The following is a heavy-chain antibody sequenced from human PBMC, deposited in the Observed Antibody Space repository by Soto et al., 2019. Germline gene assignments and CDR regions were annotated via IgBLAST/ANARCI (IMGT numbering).Heavy chain of an antibody. J-gene: IGHJ4*02. V-gene: IGHV1-18*01. CDR1: GYTFTSYG. CDR2: VSAYNGNT. D-gene: IGHD5-12*01. Sequence: GASVKVSCKASGYTFTSYGISWVRQAPGQGLEWMGWVSAYNGNTNYAQKLQGRVTMTTDTSTSTAYMELRSLRSDDTAVYYCASGSGYSGYLYYFDYWGQGTLVTVSS. CDR3: ASGSGYSGYLYYFDY.